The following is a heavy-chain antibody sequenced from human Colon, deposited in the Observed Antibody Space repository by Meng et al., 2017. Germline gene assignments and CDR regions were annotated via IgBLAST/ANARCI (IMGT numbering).Heavy chain of an antibody. CDR1: NGSINSADYY. V-gene: IGHV4-30-4*01. D-gene: IGHD2-2*01. Sequence: QVQLQESGPGLVKPSQTLSPTCTISNGSINSADYYWNWIRQPPGKGPEWLGYIHSSGNTYYTPSLKSRLAVSLDTSKNQFSLRLTSVTAADTAVYYCARNPVIPDARTFDFWGQGALVTVSS. J-gene: IGHJ4*02. CDR2: IHSSGNT. CDR3: ARNPVIPDARTFDF.